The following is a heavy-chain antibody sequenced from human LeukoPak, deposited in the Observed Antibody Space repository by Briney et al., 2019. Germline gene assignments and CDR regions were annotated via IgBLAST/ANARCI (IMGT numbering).Heavy chain of an antibody. CDR3: AKGPDYYGSGSYYNVLDY. CDR2: SSWNSGSI. V-gene: IGHV3-9*01. Sequence: GCSLRLPRAASGFTFHEYALQWVRPAAARGREGVSGSSWNSGSIGYADSVKGRFTISRDNAKNSLYLQMNSLRAEDTALYYCAKGPDYYGSGSYYNVLDYWGQGTLVTVSS. D-gene: IGHD3-10*01. J-gene: IGHJ4*02. CDR1: GFTFHEYA.